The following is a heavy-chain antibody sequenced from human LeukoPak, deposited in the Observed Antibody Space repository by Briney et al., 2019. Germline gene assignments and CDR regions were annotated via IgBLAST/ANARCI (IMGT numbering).Heavy chain of an antibody. J-gene: IGHJ6*02. CDR1: GYTFTGYY. Sequence: ASVKVSCKASGYTFTGYYMHWVRQAPGQGLEWMGWINPNSGGTNYAQKFQGRVTMTRDTSISTAYMELSRLRSDDTAVYYCARDRLDIVVVPAAMAYYYYYGMDVWGQGTTVTVSS. V-gene: IGHV1-2*02. CDR2: INPNSGGT. D-gene: IGHD2-2*01. CDR3: ARDRLDIVVVPAAMAYYYYYGMDV.